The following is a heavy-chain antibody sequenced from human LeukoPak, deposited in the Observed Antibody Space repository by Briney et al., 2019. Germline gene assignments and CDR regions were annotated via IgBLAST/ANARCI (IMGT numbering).Heavy chain of an antibody. CDR3: ARSFRYSGYDYYFDP. CDR2: IYHSGST. J-gene: IGHJ5*02. V-gene: IGHV4-4*02. Sequence: SGTLSLTCAVSGDSISSSNWRSWGRQPPGKGLEWIGQIYHSGSTNYKPSLKSRLTISLDKSKNQFSLDLTSLTAADTAVYYCARSFRYSGYDYYFDPWGQGTLVTVSS. D-gene: IGHD5-12*01. CDR1: GDSISSSNW.